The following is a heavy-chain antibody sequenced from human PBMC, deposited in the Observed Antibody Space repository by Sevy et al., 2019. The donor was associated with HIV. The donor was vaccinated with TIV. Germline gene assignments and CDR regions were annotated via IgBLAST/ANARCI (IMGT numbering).Heavy chain of an antibody. CDR2: IYYSGST. CDR1: GGSVSSGSYY. CDR3: ASDDPVMNAFDI. Sequence: SETLSLTCTVSGGSVSSGSYYWSWIRQPPGKGLEWIGYIYYSGSTNYNPSLKSRVTISLDTSKDHFSLKMTSVTTADTAVYYCASDDPVMNAFDIWGQGTMVTVSS. J-gene: IGHJ3*02. V-gene: IGHV4-61*03. D-gene: IGHD3-16*01.